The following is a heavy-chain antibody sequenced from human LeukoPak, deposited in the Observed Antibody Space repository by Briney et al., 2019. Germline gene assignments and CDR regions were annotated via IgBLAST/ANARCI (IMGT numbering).Heavy chain of an antibody. CDR2: INPNSGGT. Sequence: ASVKVSCKASGYTFTGYYMHWVRQAPGQGLEWMGWINPNSGGTNYAQKFQGRVTMTRDTSISSAYMELSRLISDDTALYYCARRLTTVTTRSNTFDPWGQGTLVTVSS. V-gene: IGHV1-2*02. J-gene: IGHJ5*02. CDR3: ARRLTTVTTRSNTFDP. D-gene: IGHD4-17*01. CDR1: GYTFTGYY.